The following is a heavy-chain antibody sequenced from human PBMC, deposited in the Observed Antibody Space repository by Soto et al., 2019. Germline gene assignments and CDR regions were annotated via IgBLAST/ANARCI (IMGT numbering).Heavy chain of an antibody. CDR3: PRPWAGGSHYFDL. CDR1: GYTFTSYE. J-gene: IGHJ4*02. Sequence: QVQLVQSGAEVKKPGASVKVSCKSSGYTFTSYEINWVRQTTGQGLEWMGWMSPNTGDTGYAQRFQDRVTMTKNTSISTAYMELRDLRSEDTAVYFCPRPWAGGSHYFDLWGQGTLVTVSS. V-gene: IGHV1-8*01. CDR2: MSPNTGDT. D-gene: IGHD3-16*01.